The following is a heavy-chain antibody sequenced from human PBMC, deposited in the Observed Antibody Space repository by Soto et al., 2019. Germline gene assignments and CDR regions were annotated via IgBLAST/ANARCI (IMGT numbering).Heavy chain of an antibody. J-gene: IGHJ4*02. V-gene: IGHV3-23*01. CDR3: KKSMLRASFPFAPDY. Sequence: GGSLRLSCAASGFTFSSYAMNWVRQAPGKGLEWVSVICGNGGNKYYADSVKGRFTISRDNSKNTLYLQMNSLRAEDTAEYYCKKSMLRASFPFAPDYWGQGTLVTVSS. CDR1: GFTFSSYA. D-gene: IGHD3-16*01. CDR2: ICGNGGNK.